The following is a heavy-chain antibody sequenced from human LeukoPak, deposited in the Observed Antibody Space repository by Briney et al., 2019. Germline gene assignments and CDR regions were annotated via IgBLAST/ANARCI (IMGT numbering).Heavy chain of an antibody. V-gene: IGHV3-23*01. CDR1: GFTFSSYA. J-gene: IGHJ4*02. CDR2: ISGSGGST. CDR3: ARGRFRYDILTGYLDY. Sequence: GGSLRLSCAASGFTFSSYAMSWVRQAPGKGLEWVSGISGSGGSTYYADSEKGRFTISRDNAKNTLYLQMNSLRAEDTAVYYCARGRFRYDILTGYLDYWGQGTLVTVSS. D-gene: IGHD3-9*01.